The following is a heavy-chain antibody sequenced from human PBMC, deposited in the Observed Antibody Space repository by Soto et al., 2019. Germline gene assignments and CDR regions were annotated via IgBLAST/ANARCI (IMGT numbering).Heavy chain of an antibody. D-gene: IGHD1-26*01. CDR3: AREYSNSPEAFDY. CDR2: IYYTGRT. CDR1: GGSVNSDNYY. Sequence: PSETLSLTCTVSGGSVNSDNYYWSWIRQPPGKGLEWIGYIYYTGRTNYNPSLMSRVTISLDASRNQFSLKLSSVTAADSAVFYCAREYSNSPEAFDYWGQGTLVTVSS. J-gene: IGHJ4*02. V-gene: IGHV4-61*01.